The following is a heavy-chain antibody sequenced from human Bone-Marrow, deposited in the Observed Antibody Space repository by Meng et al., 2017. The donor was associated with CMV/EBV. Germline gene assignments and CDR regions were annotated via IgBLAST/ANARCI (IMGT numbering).Heavy chain of an antibody. D-gene: IGHD3-22*01. CDR3: NSFYYDSSGYGFDN. Sequence: GASLKISCAASGFTFSGSAMHWVRQASGKGLEWVGRIRSKVNSYATAYAASVKGRFTISRDDSKNTAYLQMNSLKTEDTAVYYCNSFYYDSSGYGFDNWGQGTLVTVSS. V-gene: IGHV3-73*01. J-gene: IGHJ4*02. CDR2: IRSKVNSYAT. CDR1: GFTFSGSA.